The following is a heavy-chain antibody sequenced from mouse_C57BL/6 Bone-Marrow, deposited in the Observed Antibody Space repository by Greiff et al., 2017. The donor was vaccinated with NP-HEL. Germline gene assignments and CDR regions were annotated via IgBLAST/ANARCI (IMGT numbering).Heavy chain of an antibody. Sequence: VQLQQPGAELVKPGASVKMSCKASGYTFTSYWITWVKQRPGQGLEWIGDIYPGSGSTNYNEKFKSKATLTVDTSSSTAYMQLSSLTSEDSAVYYCARSSDYPWYFDVWGTGTTVTVSS. J-gene: IGHJ1*03. CDR2: IYPGSGST. CDR3: ARSSDYPWYFDV. V-gene: IGHV1-55*01. CDR1: GYTFTSYW. D-gene: IGHD2-4*01.